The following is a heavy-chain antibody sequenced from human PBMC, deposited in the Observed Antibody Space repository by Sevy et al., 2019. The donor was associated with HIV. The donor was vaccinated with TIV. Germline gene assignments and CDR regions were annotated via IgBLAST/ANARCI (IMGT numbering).Heavy chain of an antibody. CDR2: IKQGGSER. D-gene: IGHD6-13*01. Sequence: GGSLRLSCAASGFTFSSYWMSWVRQAPGRGLEWMANIKQGGSERNYVDLVMGRFSISRDNAKKSLYLQMNSLRAEDSAVYYCARDTAAGFDYWGQGTLVTVSS. J-gene: IGHJ4*02. CDR3: ARDTAAGFDY. CDR1: GFTFSSYW. V-gene: IGHV3-7*01.